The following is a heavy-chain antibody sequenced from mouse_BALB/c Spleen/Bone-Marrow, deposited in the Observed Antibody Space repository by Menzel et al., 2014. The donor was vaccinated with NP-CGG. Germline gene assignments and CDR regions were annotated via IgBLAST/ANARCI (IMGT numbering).Heavy chain of an antibody. CDR2: IDPANGNV. D-gene: IGHD2-1*01. CDR1: GINFKDTF. CDR3: TRYVNNVNYAMNR. Sequence: VQLQNSGAEFVKPAASVRLSCTTSGINFKDTFMHWVRQRPEQGLARIERIDPANGNVKSGPQFQAKSTLTADTSSNSAYLQLSSLTSEDTAVYYCTRYVNNVNYAMNRLCQGTSVTISS. J-gene: IGHJ4*01. V-gene: IGHV14-3*02.